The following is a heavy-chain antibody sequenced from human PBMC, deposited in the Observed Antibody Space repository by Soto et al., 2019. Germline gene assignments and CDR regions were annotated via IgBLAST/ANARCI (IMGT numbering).Heavy chain of an antibody. CDR2: INPNSGGT. D-gene: IGHD2-15*01. CDR3: ARGGVRIGDYYGMDV. Sequence: ASVKVSCKASGYTFTGYYMHWVRQAPGQGLEWMGWINPNSGGTNYAQKFQGWVTMTRDTSISTAYMELSRLRSDDTAVYYCARGGVRIGDYYGMDVWGQGTTVTVSS. CDR1: GYTFTGYY. J-gene: IGHJ6*02. V-gene: IGHV1-2*04.